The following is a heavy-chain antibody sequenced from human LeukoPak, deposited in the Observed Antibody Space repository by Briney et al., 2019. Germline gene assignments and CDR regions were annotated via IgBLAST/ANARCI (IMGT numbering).Heavy chain of an antibody. V-gene: IGHV1-2*02. CDR3: ARENDWFDP. CDR1: GYTFTSYY. Sequence: ASVKVSCKASGYTFTSYYMHWVRQAPGQGLEWMGIINPSGGGTNYAQKFQGRVTMTRDTSISTAYMELSRLRSDDTAVYYCARENDWFDPWGQGTLVTVSS. CDR2: INPSGGGT. J-gene: IGHJ5*02.